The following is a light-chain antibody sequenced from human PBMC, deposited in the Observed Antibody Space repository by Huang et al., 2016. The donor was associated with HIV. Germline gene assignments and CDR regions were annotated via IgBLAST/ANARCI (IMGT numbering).Light chain of an antibody. CDR1: QNIDIY. CDR3: LQSYSMFRT. J-gene: IGKJ2*01. V-gene: IGKV1-39*01. CDR2: TAS. Sequence: EIQMTQSPSSRSASVGDTVTITCRASQNIDIYVNWYQQRPGKAPKLLIYTASSSQTGGPSRFSGSGSGTDFTLTIDSLQPEDFATYYCLQSYSMFRTFGQGTKLDFK.